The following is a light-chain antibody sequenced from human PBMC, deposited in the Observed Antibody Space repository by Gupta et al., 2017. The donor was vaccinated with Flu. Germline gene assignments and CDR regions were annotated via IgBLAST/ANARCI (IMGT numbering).Light chain of an antibody. CDR1: SSDVGGYNY. CDR3: SSYTSSRKPYV. CDR2: EVS. J-gene: IGLJ1*01. V-gene: IGLV2-14*01. Sequence: SALTQPAAVSGSPGQSLTISCTGTSSDVGGYNYVSWYQQHPGKAPKLLIYEVSNRPSGGANRFSGAKSGNTAALTISWGQEADEADYYCSSYTSSRKPYVFGTGTKVTVL.